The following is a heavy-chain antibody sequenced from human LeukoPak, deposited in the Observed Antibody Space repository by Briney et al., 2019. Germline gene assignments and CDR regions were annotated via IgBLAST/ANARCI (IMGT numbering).Heavy chain of an antibody. CDR3: ARPDSSGWYSPSDY. V-gene: IGHV4-59*08. CDR1: GCSIRSYY. D-gene: IGHD6-19*01. J-gene: IGHJ4*02. Sequence: SETLSLTCTVSGCSIRSYYWSWIRQPPGKGLEWIGYIYYSGSTNYNPSLKSRVTIYVDTSKNQFSLNLSSVTAADTAVYYCARPDSSGWYSPSDYWGQGTLVTVSS. CDR2: IYYSGST.